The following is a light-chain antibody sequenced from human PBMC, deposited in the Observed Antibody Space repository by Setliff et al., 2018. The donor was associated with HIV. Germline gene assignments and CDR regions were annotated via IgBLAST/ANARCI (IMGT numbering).Light chain of an antibody. CDR2: RNN. CDR3: AAWDNSLSGSYV. Sequence: QSVLTQPPSASGTPGQRVTISCSGIISNIGRNYVYWYQQLPGTTPKLLIYRNNQRPSGVPDRFSGSKSGTSASLAISGLRSEDEADYYCAAWDNSLSGSYVFATGTKVTVL. V-gene: IGLV1-47*01. J-gene: IGLJ1*01. CDR1: ISNIGRNY.